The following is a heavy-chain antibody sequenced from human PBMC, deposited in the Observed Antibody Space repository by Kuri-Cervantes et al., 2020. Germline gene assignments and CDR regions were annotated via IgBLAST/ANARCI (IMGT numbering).Heavy chain of an antibody. J-gene: IGHJ4*02. Sequence: GGSLRLSCVASGFTFRNYAMIWVRQAPGKGLEWVAFIRYDGSNKYYSDSVKGRFTISRDNSKNTLYVQMNSLRTEDTAMYYCAREDIVVVVAATVFDYWGQGTLVTVSS. CDR2: IRYDGSNK. V-gene: IGHV3-30*02. CDR3: AREDIVVVVAATVFDY. CDR1: GFTFRNYA. D-gene: IGHD2-15*01.